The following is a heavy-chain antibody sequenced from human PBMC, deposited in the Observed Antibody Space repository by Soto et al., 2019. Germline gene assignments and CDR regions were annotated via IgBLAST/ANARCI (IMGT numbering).Heavy chain of an antibody. V-gene: IGHV3-23*01. CDR1: GFTFSSYA. Sequence: EVQLLESGGGLVQPGGSLRLSCAASGFTFSSYAMNWVRQAPGKGLEWVSVISGSGGSTYYADSVKGRFTISRDNSKNTLYLQMNSLRGEDTAVYYCARRSSGWYFDYWGQGPLVTVSS. D-gene: IGHD6-19*01. J-gene: IGHJ4*02. CDR2: ISGSGGST. CDR3: ARRSSGWYFDY.